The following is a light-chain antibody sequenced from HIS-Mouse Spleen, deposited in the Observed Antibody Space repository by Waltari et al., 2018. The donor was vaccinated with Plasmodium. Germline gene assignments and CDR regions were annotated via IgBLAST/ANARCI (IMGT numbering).Light chain of an antibody. CDR1: SDINVGSYN. V-gene: IGLV5-37*01. J-gene: IGLJ3*02. CDR3: MIWPSNASGV. Sequence: QPVLTQPPSSSASPGESARLTCTLPSDINVGSYNIYCYQQKQVTPPRYLLYYYTDSDKGQGSGVPSRFSGSKDASANTGILLISWLQSEDEADYYCMIWPSNASGVIGGGTKLTVL. CDR2: YYTDSDK.